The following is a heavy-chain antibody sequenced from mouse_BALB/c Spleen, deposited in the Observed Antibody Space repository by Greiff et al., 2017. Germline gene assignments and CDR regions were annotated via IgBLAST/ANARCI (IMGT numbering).Heavy chain of an antibody. Sequence: VKLMESGPGLVAPSQSLSITCTVSGFSLTSYGVHWVRQPPGKGLEWLGVIWAGGSTNYNSALMSRLSISKDNSKSQVFLKMNSLQTDDTAMYYCAREFLTTVYAMDYWGQGTSVTVSS. J-gene: IGHJ4*01. CDR3: AREFLTTVYAMDY. CDR2: IWAGGST. D-gene: IGHD1-1*01. CDR1: GFSLTSYG. V-gene: IGHV2-9*02.